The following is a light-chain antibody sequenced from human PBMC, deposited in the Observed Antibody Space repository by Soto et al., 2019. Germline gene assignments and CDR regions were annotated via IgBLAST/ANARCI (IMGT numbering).Light chain of an antibody. CDR2: AAS. CDR3: HNYNGAPWT. Sequence: DIQMTQSPSSLSASVGDRVTITCRASQGISTYLVWYQQKPGTVPKLLIFAASTLQSGVPSRFSGSGSGTDFTLTISSLLPEDVATYYCHNYNGAPWTFGQGTKVEIK. J-gene: IGKJ1*01. V-gene: IGKV1-27*01. CDR1: QGISTY.